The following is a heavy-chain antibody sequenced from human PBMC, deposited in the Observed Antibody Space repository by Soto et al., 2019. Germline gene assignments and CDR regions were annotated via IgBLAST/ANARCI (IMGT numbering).Heavy chain of an antibody. CDR1: GASISSASISSGGYY. Sequence: QVQLQESGPGLVKPSQTLSLTCTVSGASISSASISSGGYYYSWIRQHPGRGLEWFGYIYYSGSTYYNTSLKSRVAISIDTFRNQVTLKPGAVTATDTAVYYGARHIWNSGLDYWGQGTLVTVSS. V-gene: IGHV4-31*03. D-gene: IGHD1-7*01. J-gene: IGHJ4*02. CDR2: IYYSGST. CDR3: ARHIWNSGLDY.